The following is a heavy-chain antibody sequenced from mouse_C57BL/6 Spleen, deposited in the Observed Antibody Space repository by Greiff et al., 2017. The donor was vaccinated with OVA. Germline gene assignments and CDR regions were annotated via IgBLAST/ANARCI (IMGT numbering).Heavy chain of an antibody. CDR3: DKGMRTGLWFAY. D-gene: IGHD4-1*01. V-gene: IGHV2-5*01. J-gene: IGHJ3*01. CDR1: GFSLTSYG. CDR2: IWRGGST. Sequence: QVQLQQSGPGLVQPSQSLSITCTVSGFSLTSYGVHWVRQSPGKGLEWLGVIWRGGSTDYNAAFMSRLSITKDNSKSQLFFKMNSLQAEDTAIYYCDKGMRTGLWFAYWGQGTLVTVSA.